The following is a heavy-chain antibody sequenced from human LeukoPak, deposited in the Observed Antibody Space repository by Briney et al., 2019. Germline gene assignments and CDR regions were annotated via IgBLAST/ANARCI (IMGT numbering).Heavy chain of an antibody. CDR2: ISAYNGNT. J-gene: IGHJ3*02. CDR3: ARDRHDYDILTGYYNLDAFDI. D-gene: IGHD3-9*01. V-gene: IGHV1-18*04. CDR1: GYTFTSYG. Sequence: ASVKVSCKASGYTFTSYGISWVRQAPGQGLKWMGWISAYNGNTNYAQKLQGRVTMTTDTSTSTAYMELRSLRSDDTAVYYCARDRHDYDILTGYYNLDAFDIWGQGTMVTVSS.